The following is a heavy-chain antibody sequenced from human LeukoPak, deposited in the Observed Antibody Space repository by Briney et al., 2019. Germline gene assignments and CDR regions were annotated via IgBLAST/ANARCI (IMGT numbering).Heavy chain of an antibody. J-gene: IGHJ6*02. V-gene: IGHV3-21*01. CDR1: GFTFSSYG. CDR3: ARDEELYYAMDV. CDR2: ITVGSSYI. D-gene: IGHD2-21*01. Sequence: GGSLRLSCAASGFTFSSYGMHWVRQAPGKGLEWVPFITVGSSYIYYADSVKGRFTISRDNAKNSLYLQMNSLRAEDTAVYYCARDEELYYAMDVWGQGTTVTVSS.